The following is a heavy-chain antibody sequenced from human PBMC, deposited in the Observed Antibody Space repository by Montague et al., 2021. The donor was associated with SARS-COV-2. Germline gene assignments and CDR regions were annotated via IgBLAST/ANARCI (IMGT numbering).Heavy chain of an antibody. J-gene: IGHJ4*02. CDR1: GGSISSGSYY. D-gene: IGHD2-21*01. V-gene: IGHV4-31*03. CDR3: ARARTSLIVVVNEFDY. Sequence: QTLSLTCTVSGGSISSGSYYWSWIRQHPGKGLEWIGYIYYSGSSYYNPSLKSRVTISVDTSKNQFSLRLSSVTAADTAVYYCARARTSLIVVVNEFDYWGQGTLVTVSS. CDR2: IYYSGSS.